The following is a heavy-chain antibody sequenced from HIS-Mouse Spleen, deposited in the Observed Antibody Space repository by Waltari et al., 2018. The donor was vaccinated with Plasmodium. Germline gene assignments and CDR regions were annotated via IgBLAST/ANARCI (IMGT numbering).Heavy chain of an antibody. V-gene: IGHV4-31*03. CDR2: IYYSRST. J-gene: IGHJ4*02. D-gene: IGHD6-13*01. CDR1: GGSISSGGYY. CDR3: ARSIAATVTFYFDY. Sequence: QVQLQESGPGLVKPSQTLSLTCTVSGGSISSGGYYWSWIRQHPGKGLEWIGYIYYSRSTYDNPSLKSRVTKSVDTSKNQFSLKLSSVTAADTAVYYCARSIAATVTFYFDYWGQGTLVTVSS.